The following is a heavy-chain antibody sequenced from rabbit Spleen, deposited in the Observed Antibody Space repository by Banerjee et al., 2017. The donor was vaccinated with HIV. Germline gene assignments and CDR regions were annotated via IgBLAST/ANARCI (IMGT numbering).Heavy chain of an antibody. CDR1: GFSFSSGYD. Sequence: QEQLVESGGGLVKPGASLTLICTASGFSFSSGYDMSWVSQAPGKGLEWIACINAITGKAVYASWAKGRFTFSKTSSTTVTLQMTSLTAADTATYFCARNTGSSFSSYGMDLWGPGTLVTVS. CDR3: ARNTGSSFSSYGMDL. CDR2: INAITGKA. J-gene: IGHJ6*01. V-gene: IGHV1S45*01. D-gene: IGHD8-1*01.